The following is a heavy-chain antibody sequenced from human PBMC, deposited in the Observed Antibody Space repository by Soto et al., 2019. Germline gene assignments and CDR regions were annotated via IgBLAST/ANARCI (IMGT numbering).Heavy chain of an antibody. V-gene: IGHV1-2*02. Sequence: GASVKVSCKASGYTFTGYYMHWVRQAPGQGLEWMGWVNPNSGGTNYAQKFQGRVTMTRDTSISTAYMELGRLRSDDTAVYYCAREPSGSYYLDYWGQGTLVTVSS. CDR1: GYTFTGYY. CDR3: AREPSGSYYLDY. CDR2: VNPNSGGT. D-gene: IGHD1-26*01. J-gene: IGHJ4*02.